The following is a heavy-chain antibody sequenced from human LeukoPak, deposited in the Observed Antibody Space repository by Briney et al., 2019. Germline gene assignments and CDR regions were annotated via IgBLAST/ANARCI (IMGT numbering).Heavy chain of an antibody. Sequence: GGSLRLSCAVSGFSFGSYDMNWVRQAPGKGLEWISYITSGGTIDYVDSVKGRFTISRDNAKNSLYLQMSSLRAEDTAVYYCARGRMVTSAGTTAYYGLDVWGQGTTVTVSS. CDR3: ARGRMVTSAGTTAYYGLDV. J-gene: IGHJ6*02. CDR2: ITSGGTI. CDR1: GFSFGSYD. V-gene: IGHV3-48*03. D-gene: IGHD1-1*01.